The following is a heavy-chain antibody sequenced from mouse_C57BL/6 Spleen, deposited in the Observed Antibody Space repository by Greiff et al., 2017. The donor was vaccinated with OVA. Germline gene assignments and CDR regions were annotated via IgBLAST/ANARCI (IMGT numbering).Heavy chain of an antibody. CDR1: GFTFSDYG. CDR2: ISRGSSTI. D-gene: IGHD2-4*01. J-gene: IGHJ3*01. V-gene: IGHV5-17*01. CDR3: AKEDYPAWFAY. Sequence: EVMLVESGGGLVKPGGSLKLSCAASGFTFSDYGMHWVRQAPERGLEWVAYISRGSSTIYYADTVKGRFTITTDNAKITLFLQMTSHRSEDTAMYYCAKEDYPAWFAYWGQGTLVTVSA.